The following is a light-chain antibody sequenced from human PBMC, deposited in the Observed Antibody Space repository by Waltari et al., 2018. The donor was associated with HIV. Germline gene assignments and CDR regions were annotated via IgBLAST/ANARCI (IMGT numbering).Light chain of an antibody. J-gene: IGKJ2*01. Sequence: EIVLTQSPGHLSLSPGEGATLSCRASQLVSRNYLACYQRKPGQAPRLLIYGTYTRATGVPDRFSGSGSGTDFTLTITRLEPEDFAMYCCQQFGTSPYTFGQGTKLEI. V-gene: IGKV3-20*01. CDR2: GTY. CDR1: QLVSRNY. CDR3: QQFGTSPYT.